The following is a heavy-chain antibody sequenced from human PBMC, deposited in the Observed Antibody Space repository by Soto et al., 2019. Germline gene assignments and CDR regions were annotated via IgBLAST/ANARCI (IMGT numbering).Heavy chain of an antibody. CDR3: AKRPGITMIVGY. J-gene: IGHJ4*02. CDR1: GFTFSSYA. D-gene: IGHD3-22*01. Sequence: GGSLRLSCVASGFTFSSYAMSWVRQAPGKGLEWVSAISGSGGSTYYADSVKGRFTISRDNSKNTLYLQMNSLRAEDTAVYYCAKRPGITMIVGYWGQGTLVTVSS. V-gene: IGHV3-23*01. CDR2: ISGSGGST.